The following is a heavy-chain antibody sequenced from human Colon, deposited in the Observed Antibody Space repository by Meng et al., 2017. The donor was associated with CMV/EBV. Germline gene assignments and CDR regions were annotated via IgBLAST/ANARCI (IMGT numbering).Heavy chain of an antibody. CDR3: ARAGGHRPFDD. Sequence: CTGSGDSISSGNSYWNWIRQPPGKGLEWLGYTYKSGRTYYNPSLRSRLTISVDTSKNQFSLNVSSVTVADTAVYYCARAGGHRPFDDWGQGTLVTVSS. V-gene: IGHV4-30-4*01. D-gene: IGHD2-15*01. J-gene: IGHJ4*02. CDR2: TYKSGRT. CDR1: GDSISSGNSY.